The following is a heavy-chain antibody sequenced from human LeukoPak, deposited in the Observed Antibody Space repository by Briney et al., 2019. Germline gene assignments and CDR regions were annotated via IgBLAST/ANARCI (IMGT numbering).Heavy chain of an antibody. CDR3: ARVPNYYDSSGYPPGFDY. V-gene: IGHV3-48*03. CDR2: ISSGTTTI. Sequence: SGGSLRLSCTASGFTFSSYEMNWVRQAPGKGLEWVSYISSGTTTIYYADSVKGRFTISRDNAKNSLYLQMNSLRAEDTAVYYCARVPNYYDSSGYPPGFDYWGQGTLVTVSS. CDR1: GFTFSSYE. D-gene: IGHD3-22*01. J-gene: IGHJ4*02.